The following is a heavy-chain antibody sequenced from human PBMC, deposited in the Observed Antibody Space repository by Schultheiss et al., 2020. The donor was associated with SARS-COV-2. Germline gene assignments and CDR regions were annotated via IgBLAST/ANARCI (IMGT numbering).Heavy chain of an antibody. Sequence: GGSLRLSCAASGFSFHTYALSWVRQAPGKGPEWVSAISDSGSSTYYADSVRGRFTISRDNSKNTLYLQMNSLRAEDTAVYYCARGALRGSYYGDYFDYWGQGTLVTVSS. J-gene: IGHJ4*02. V-gene: IGHV3-23*01. CDR3: ARGALRGSYYGDYFDY. D-gene: IGHD1-26*01. CDR2: ISDSGSST. CDR1: GFSFHTYA.